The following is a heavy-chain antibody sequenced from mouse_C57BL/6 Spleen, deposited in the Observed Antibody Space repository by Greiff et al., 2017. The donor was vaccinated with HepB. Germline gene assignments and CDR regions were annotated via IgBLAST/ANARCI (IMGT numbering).Heavy chain of an antibody. Sequence: EVQLQQSGPELVKPGASVKISCKASGYSFTGYYMNWVKQSPEKSLEWIGEINPSTGGTTYNQKFKAKATLTVDKSSSTAYMQLKSLTSEDSAVYYFARGGITTVVAPYLYFDVWGTGTTVTVSS. D-gene: IGHD1-1*01. V-gene: IGHV1-42*01. CDR1: GYSFTGYY. J-gene: IGHJ1*03. CDR2: INPSTGGT. CDR3: ARGGITTVVAPYLYFDV.